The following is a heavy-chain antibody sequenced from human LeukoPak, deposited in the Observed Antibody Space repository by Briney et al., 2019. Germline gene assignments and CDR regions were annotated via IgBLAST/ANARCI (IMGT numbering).Heavy chain of an antibody. V-gene: IGHV1-69*05. D-gene: IGHD5-24*01. CDR3: ASQKSRDGYNFVVDY. CDR2: IIPIFGTA. J-gene: IGHJ4*02. Sequence: GSSVKVSCKASGGTFSSYAISWVRQAPGQGLEWMGGIIPIFGTANHAQKFQGRVTITTDESTSTAYMELSSLRSEDTAVYYCASQKSRDGYNFVVDYWGQGTLVTVSS. CDR1: GGTFSSYA.